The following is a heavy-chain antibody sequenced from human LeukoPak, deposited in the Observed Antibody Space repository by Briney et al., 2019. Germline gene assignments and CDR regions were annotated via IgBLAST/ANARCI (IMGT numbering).Heavy chain of an antibody. Sequence: PSETLSLTCTVSGGPISTYYWSWIRQPAGKGLEWIGRIYTSGSTSYNPSLKSRVTLSVDTSKNQFSLKVTSVTAADTAVYYCARAPSADLYFDCWGQGTLVTVSS. CDR2: IYTSGST. CDR1: GGPISTYY. CDR3: ARAPSADLYFDC. J-gene: IGHJ4*02. V-gene: IGHV4-4*07.